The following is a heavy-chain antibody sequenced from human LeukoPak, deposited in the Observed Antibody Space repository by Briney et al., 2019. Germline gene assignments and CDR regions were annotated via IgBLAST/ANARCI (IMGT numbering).Heavy chain of an antibody. CDR1: GYTFTGYY. V-gene: IGHV1-2*02. J-gene: IGHJ5*02. D-gene: IGHD1-26*01. Sequence: GASVKVSCKASGYTFTGYYMHWVRQAPGQGLEWMGWINPNSGGTNYAQKFQGRVTMTRDTSISTAYMELSRLRSDDTAVYYCAREARVGANLKIHNWFDPWGQGTLVTVSS. CDR3: AREARVGANLKIHNWFDP. CDR2: INPNSGGT.